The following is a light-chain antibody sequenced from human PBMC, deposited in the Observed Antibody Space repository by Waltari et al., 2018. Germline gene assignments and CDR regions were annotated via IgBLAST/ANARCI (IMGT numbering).Light chain of an antibody. CDR3: QVWSGGNDHDYV. V-gene: IGLV3-21*03. J-gene: IGLJ6*01. CDR2: DDR. CDR1: NIRTYS. Sequence: SYVVTQSPSVSVAPGMTAKTSCGGDNIRTYSVHWYQQKAGQAPVLVVYDDRDRPSGVPERFSGSNSGNTATLTISRVEAGDEADYYCQVWSGGNDHDYVFGSGT.